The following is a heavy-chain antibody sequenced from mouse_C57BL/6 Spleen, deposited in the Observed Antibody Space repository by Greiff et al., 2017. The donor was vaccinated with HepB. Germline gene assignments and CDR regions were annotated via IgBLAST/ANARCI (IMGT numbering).Heavy chain of an antibody. CDR2: IYPSDSET. Sequence: QVQLQQPGAELVRPGSSVKLSCKASGYTFTSYWMDWVKQRPGQGLEWIGNIYPSDSETNYNQKFKDKATLTVDKSSSTAYMQLSSLTSEDSSVYYCARSTVVAMDYWGQGTSVTVSS. D-gene: IGHD1-1*01. J-gene: IGHJ4*01. CDR3: ARSTVVAMDY. CDR1: GYTFTSYW. V-gene: IGHV1-61*01.